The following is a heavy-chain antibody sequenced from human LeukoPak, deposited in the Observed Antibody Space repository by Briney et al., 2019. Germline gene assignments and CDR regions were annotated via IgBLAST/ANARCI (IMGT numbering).Heavy chain of an antibody. CDR2: IKQDGSEK. Sequence: GGSLRLSCAAFSGYWMTWVRQAPGKGLEWVANIKQDGSEKYYVDSVKGRFTISRDNAKNSLFLQMNGLRAEDTAVYYCARINSGRHLGDAFDIWGQGTTVTVSS. CDR3: ARINSGRHLGDAFDI. D-gene: IGHD1-26*01. V-gene: IGHV3-7*01. CDR1: SGYW. J-gene: IGHJ3*02.